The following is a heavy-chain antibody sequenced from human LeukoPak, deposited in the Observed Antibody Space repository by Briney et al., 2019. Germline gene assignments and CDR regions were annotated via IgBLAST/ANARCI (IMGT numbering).Heavy chain of an antibody. CDR1: GFTFSSYG. D-gene: IGHD6-19*01. CDR3: AKVLGSGWYIDY. V-gene: IGHV3-30*18. J-gene: IGHJ4*02. CDR2: ISYDGSNK. Sequence: GGSLRLSCAASGFTFSSYGMHWVRQAPGKGLEWVAVISYDGSNKYYADSVKGRFTISRDNSKNTLYLQMNSLRAEDTAVYYCAKVLGSGWYIDYWGQGTLVTVSS.